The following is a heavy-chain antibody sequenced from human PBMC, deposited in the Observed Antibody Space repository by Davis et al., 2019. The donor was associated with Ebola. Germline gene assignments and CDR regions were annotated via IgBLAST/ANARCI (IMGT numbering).Heavy chain of an antibody. CDR3: ARGARYRSAWYDY. V-gene: IGHV4-34*01. Sequence: SETLSLTCAVYGGSFSGYFWTWIRQPPGKGLEWTGEINHSGRTNYNPSLKSRVTISVYTSDNQFSLNLISVTAADTAVYYCARGARYRSAWYDYWGQGTLVFVSS. J-gene: IGHJ4*02. CDR2: INHSGRT. CDR1: GGSFSGYF. D-gene: IGHD6-19*01.